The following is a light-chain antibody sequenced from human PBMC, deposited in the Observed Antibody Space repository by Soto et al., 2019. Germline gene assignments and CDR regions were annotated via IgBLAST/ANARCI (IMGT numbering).Light chain of an antibody. CDR1: QSISSW. CDR2: DAS. Sequence: DIQMTQSPSTLSESVGDRVTITCRASQSISSWLAWYQQKPGKAPKLLFYDASSLESGVPSRFSGSGSGTEFTLTISSLQPDDFATYYCQQYNSYSISFGQGTRLEIK. V-gene: IGKV1-5*01. CDR3: QQYNSYSIS. J-gene: IGKJ5*01.